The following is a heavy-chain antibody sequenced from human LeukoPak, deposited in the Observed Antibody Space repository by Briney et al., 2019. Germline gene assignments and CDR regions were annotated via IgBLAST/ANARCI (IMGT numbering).Heavy chain of an antibody. D-gene: IGHD1-14*01. CDR1: GGSITSSSYY. CDR2: IYYRGRT. J-gene: IGHJ6*02. Sequence: SETLSLTCTVSGGSITSSSYYWGWIRQPPGKGLEWIGSIYYRGRTYYNPSLKSRVTVSVDTSKNQLSLKLSSVTAADTAVYYCARGKNQPYYYYYYGMDVWGQGTTVTVSS. CDR3: ARGKNQPYYYYYYGMDV. V-gene: IGHV4-39*07.